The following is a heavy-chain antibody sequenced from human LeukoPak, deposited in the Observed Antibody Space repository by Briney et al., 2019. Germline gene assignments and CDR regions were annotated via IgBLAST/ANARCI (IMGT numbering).Heavy chain of an antibody. Sequence: SGPTLVKPTQTLTLTCTFSGFSLSTSGMRVNWIRQPPGKALEWLARIDWDDDKFYSTSLKTRLTISKDTSKNQVVLTMTNMDPVDTATYYCARTPNFYYYMDVWGKGTTVTASS. V-gene: IGHV2-70*04. D-gene: IGHD1-1*01. CDR3: ARTPNFYYYMDV. CDR1: GFSLSTSGMR. J-gene: IGHJ6*03. CDR2: IDWDDDK.